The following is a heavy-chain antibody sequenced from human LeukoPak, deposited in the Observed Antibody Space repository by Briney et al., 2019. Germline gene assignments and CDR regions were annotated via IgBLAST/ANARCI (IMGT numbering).Heavy chain of an antibody. V-gene: IGHV3-21*01. J-gene: IGHJ4*02. CDR3: ARGPTGSSWYVWVDY. CDR1: GFNFSSYS. CDR2: IGSSSSYI. Sequence: GGSLRLSCAASGFNFSSYSMNWVRQAPGKGLEWVSSIGSSSSYIYYADSVKGRFTISRDSAKNSLYLQMNSLGAEDTALYYCARGPTGSSWYVWVDYWGQGTLVTVSS. D-gene: IGHD6-13*01.